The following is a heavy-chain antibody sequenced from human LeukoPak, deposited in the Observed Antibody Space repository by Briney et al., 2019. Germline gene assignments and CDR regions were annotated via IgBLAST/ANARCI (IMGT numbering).Heavy chain of an antibody. V-gene: IGHV3-66*01. Sequence: GGSLRLSCAASGFTFSSYGMNWVRQAPGKGLEWISVIYSGGSTYYADSVKGRFTISRDNSKNTLYLQMNSLRAEDTAVYYCARGYNWIRYYFDYWGQGTLVTVS. J-gene: IGHJ4*02. CDR1: GFTFSSYG. CDR3: ARGYNWIRYYFDY. D-gene: IGHD1-20*01. CDR2: IYSGGST.